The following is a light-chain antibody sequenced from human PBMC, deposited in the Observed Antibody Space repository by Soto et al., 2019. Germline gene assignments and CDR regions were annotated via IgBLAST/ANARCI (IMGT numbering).Light chain of an antibody. CDR1: QTIDSW. Sequence: IQMTQSPSTLPASVGDRVTITCRASQTIDSWLAWYQQRPGTAPNILIYKASNLESGVPSRFSGSGSGTEFTLTINSLQPDDFATYYCQQYHIYSGTFGQGTKVDI. J-gene: IGKJ1*01. V-gene: IGKV1-5*03. CDR2: KAS. CDR3: QQYHIYSGT.